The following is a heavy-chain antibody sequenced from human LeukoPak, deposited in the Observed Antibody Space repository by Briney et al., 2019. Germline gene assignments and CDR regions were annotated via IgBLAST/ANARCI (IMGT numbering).Heavy chain of an antibody. CDR1: TFTLSSYE. CDR2: ISTSGTVI. J-gene: IGHJ5*02. D-gene: IGHD3-3*01. Sequence: GGSLRLSCTASTFTLSSYEMNWVRQAPGKGVEWVSYISTSGTVIYYADSVRGRFTISRDNAKNSLYLQMNSLRAEDTAIYYCARELTRSGPNWFDPWGQGTLVIVSS. V-gene: IGHV3-48*03. CDR3: ARELTRSGPNWFDP.